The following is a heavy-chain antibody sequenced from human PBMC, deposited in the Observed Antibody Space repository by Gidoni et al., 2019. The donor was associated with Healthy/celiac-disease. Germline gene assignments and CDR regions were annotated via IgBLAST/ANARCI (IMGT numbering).Heavy chain of an antibody. D-gene: IGHD5-18*01. Sequence: QLQLQESGPGLVKPSETLSLPCTVSGGSISSSSYSWGWIRQPPGKGLEWIGSIYYSGSTYYNPSLKSRVTISVDTSKNQFSLKLSSVTAADTAVYYCAFGLWLQYWGQGTLVTVSS. J-gene: IGHJ4*02. CDR1: GGSISSSSYS. V-gene: IGHV4-39*01. CDR3: AFGLWLQY. CDR2: IYYSGST.